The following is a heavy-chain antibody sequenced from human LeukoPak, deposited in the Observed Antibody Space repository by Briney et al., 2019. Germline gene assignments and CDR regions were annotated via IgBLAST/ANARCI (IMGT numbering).Heavy chain of an antibody. CDR3: AHRKNYYDSSVFDN. CDR1: GFSLNTRGVG. J-gene: IGHJ4*02. D-gene: IGHD3-22*01. Sequence: SGPTLVNPTQTLTLTCTFSGFSLNTRGVGVGWIRQPPGRAPEWLALIYWDDDRRYSPSLKSRLTITKDTFKNQVVLTMTNMDPVDTATYFCAHRKNYYDSSVFDNWGQGTLVTVSS. V-gene: IGHV2-5*02. CDR2: IYWDDDR.